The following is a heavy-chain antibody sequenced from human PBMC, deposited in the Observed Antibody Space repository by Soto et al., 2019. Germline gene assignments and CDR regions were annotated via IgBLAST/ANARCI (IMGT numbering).Heavy chain of an antibody. V-gene: IGHV3-21*01. CDR3: TRDPGIAVAGSD. J-gene: IGHJ4*02. D-gene: IGHD6-19*01. CDR1: GFTFSGYA. Sequence: GGSLRLSCVASGFTFSGYAMNWVRQAPGKGLEWVSLISSSSSYIHYADSVKGRFTISRDNAKNSLYLQMNSLRAEDTAVYYCTRDPGIAVAGSDWGQGTLVTVSS. CDR2: ISSSSSYI.